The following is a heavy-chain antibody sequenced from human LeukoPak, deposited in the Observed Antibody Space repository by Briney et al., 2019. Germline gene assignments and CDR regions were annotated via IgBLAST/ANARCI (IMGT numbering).Heavy chain of an antibody. Sequence: GGSLRLSCAASGFTFSNYAMGWVRQAPGKGLEWVSGISGSGDSTIYADSVKGRFTVSRDNSKSTLYLQMTSLRAEDTAIYFCAKDPSRTLGYCNGGSCYSGYYFDYWGQGTLVTVSS. CDR1: GFTFSNYA. V-gene: IGHV3-23*01. CDR2: ISGSGDST. CDR3: AKDPSRTLGYCNGGSCYSGYYFDY. J-gene: IGHJ4*02. D-gene: IGHD2-15*01.